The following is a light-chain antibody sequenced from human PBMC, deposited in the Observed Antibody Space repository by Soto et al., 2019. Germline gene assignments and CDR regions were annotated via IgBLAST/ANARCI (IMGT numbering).Light chain of an antibody. CDR2: VAS. Sequence: DIQMTQSPSSLSASVGDRVTITCRASQSISNYLNWYQQKPVKAPKLLIYVASSLQSGVPSRFSGSGSGTDFTLTISSLQPEDFATYYCQQSYNTPPTFGQGTKVEIK. J-gene: IGKJ1*01. CDR3: QQSYNTPPT. V-gene: IGKV1-39*01. CDR1: QSISNY.